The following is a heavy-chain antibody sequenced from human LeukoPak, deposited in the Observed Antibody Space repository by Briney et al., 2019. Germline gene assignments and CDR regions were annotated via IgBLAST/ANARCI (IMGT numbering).Heavy chain of an antibody. CDR2: IYYSGST. V-gene: IGHV4-59*01. D-gene: IGHD5-12*01. J-gene: IGHJ4*02. CDR1: GGSISGYY. Sequence: SETLSLTCTVSGGSISGYYWSWIRQPPGKGLEWIGYIYYSGSTNYNPSLKSRVTISVDTFKNQFSLKLSSVTAADTAVYYCARDIGVATDYWGQGTLVTVSS. CDR3: ARDIGVATDY.